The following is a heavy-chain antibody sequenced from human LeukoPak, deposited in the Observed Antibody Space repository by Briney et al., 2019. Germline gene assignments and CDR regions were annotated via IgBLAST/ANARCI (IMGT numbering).Heavy chain of an antibody. J-gene: IGHJ4*02. CDR3: ARGQYSSSPFDY. V-gene: IGHV1-18*01. CDR2: ISAYNGNT. D-gene: IGHD6-13*01. CDR1: GYTFTSYG. Sequence: ASVKVSCKASGYTFTSYGISWVRQAPGQGLEWMGWISAYNGNTNYAQKLQGWVTMTRDTSISTAYMELSRLRSDDTAVYYCARGQYSSSPFDYWGQGTLVTVSS.